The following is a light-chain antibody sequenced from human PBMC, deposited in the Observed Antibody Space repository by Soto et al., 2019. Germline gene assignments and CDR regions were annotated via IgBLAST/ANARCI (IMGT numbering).Light chain of an antibody. CDR3: LQYGGPPLFT. J-gene: IGKJ3*01. Sequence: EIVLTQAPGTLSLSPGERATLSCRASQGVTPAYLAWDQHKPGQAPRLLIYCVSNRDTAVPDRFSGIGSGKDFTLTILRLEPEYFAVYSCLQYGGPPLFTFGPGTRVDF. V-gene: IGKV3-20*01. CDR2: CVS. CDR1: QGVTPAY.